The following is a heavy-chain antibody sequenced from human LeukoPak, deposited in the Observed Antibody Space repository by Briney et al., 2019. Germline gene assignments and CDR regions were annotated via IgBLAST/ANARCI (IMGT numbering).Heavy chain of an antibody. Sequence: PGGSLRLSCAASGFTFSSYAMHWVRQAPGKGLEWVAVISYDGSNKYYADSVKGRFTISRDNSKNTLYLQMNSLRAEDTAVYYCARDPVTAIGYFDCWGQGTLVTVSS. V-gene: IGHV3-30*04. CDR2: ISYDGSNK. D-gene: IGHD2-21*02. J-gene: IGHJ4*02. CDR1: GFTFSSYA. CDR3: ARDPVTAIGYFDC.